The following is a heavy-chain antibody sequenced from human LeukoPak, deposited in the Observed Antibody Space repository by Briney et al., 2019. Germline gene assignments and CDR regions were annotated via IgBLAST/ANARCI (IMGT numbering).Heavy chain of an antibody. CDR2: IYYSGST. V-gene: IGHV4-59*01. J-gene: IGHJ4*02. D-gene: IGHD3-16*01. CDR3: ARDYLGSLDH. CDR1: GGSISTYY. Sequence: SETLSLTCTVSGGSISTYYWGWIRQPPGKGLEWIGYIYYSGSTNYNPSLKSRVTISVDTSKNQFSLKPSSVTAADTAVYYCARDYLGSLDHWGQGTLVTVSS.